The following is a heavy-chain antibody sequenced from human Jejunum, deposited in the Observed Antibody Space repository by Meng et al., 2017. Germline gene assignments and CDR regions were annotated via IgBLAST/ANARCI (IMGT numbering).Heavy chain of an antibody. D-gene: IGHD1-26*01. V-gene: IGHV1-18*01. CDR2: ISVYHGNT. J-gene: IGHJ4*02. Sequence: QVQLVHTGVEVKTPGASVKVSCKTSGYTFTSYGISWVRQAPGQGLEWMGWISVYHGNTNYAQKLQGRVTMTTDTSTSTAYMELRSLRSDDTAVYFCARDYSGTSYRYSDYWGQGTLVTVSS. CDR1: GYTFTSYG. CDR3: ARDYSGTSYRYSDY.